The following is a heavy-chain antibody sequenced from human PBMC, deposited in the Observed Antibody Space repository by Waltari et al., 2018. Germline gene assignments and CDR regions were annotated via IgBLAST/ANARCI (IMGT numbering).Heavy chain of an antibody. V-gene: IGHV3-74*01. CDR2: INSDGSGT. J-gene: IGHJ2*01. Sequence: EVQLVESGGGLVQPGGSLRLSCPASGFTSRSDWLHWARQPPGKGLVWLSRINSDGSGTIYADSVKGRFTISRDNGKNTLYLQMNSLRAEDTAVYYCARVAPNWSVDLWGRGTLVTVSS. CDR1: GFTSRSDW. CDR3: ARVAPNWSVDL.